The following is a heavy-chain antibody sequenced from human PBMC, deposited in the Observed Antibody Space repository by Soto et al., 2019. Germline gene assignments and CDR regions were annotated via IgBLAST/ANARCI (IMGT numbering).Heavy chain of an antibody. Sequence: QVQLVRSGAEVKKPGSSVKVSCKASGGTFSSYAISWVRQAPGQGLEWMGGIIPIFGTANYAQKFQGRVTITADESTSTAYMELSSLRSEDTAVYYCARAAFYYDSSGYYFDYYYYGMDVWGQGTTVTVSS. V-gene: IGHV1-69*01. D-gene: IGHD3-22*01. J-gene: IGHJ6*02. CDR1: GGTFSSYA. CDR3: ARAAFYYDSSGYYFDYYYYGMDV. CDR2: IIPIFGTA.